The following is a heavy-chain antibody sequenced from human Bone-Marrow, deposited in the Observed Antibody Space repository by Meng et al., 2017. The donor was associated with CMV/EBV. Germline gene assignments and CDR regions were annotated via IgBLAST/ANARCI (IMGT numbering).Heavy chain of an antibody. CDR3: ARGAGVVPAAKRGGGFDY. Sequence: SETLSLTCAVYGGSFSGYYWSWIRQPPGKGLEWIREINHSGSTNYNPSLKSRVTISVDTSKNQFSLKLSSVTAADTAVYYCARGAGVVPAAKRGGGFDYWGQGTLVTVSS. J-gene: IGHJ4*02. D-gene: IGHD2-2*01. CDR2: INHSGST. CDR1: GGSFSGYY. V-gene: IGHV4-34*01.